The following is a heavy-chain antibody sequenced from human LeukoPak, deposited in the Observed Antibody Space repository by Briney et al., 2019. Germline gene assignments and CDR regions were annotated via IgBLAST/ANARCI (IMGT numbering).Heavy chain of an antibody. CDR2: IYHSGST. V-gene: IGHV4-31*03. D-gene: IGHD4-17*01. J-gene: IGHJ4*02. Sequence: SETLSLTCTVSGGSISSGGYYWSWIRQHPGKGLEWIGYIYHSGSTNYNPSLKSRVTISVDKSKNQFSLKLSSVTAADTAVYYCARVGFYGDFRTYFDYWGQGTLVTVSS. CDR1: GGSISSGGYY. CDR3: ARVGFYGDFRTYFDY.